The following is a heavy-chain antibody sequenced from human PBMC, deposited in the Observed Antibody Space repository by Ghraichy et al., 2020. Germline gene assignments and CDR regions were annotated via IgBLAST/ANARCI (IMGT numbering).Heavy chain of an antibody. Sequence: SQTLSLTCTVSGGSISSYYWSWIRQPPGKGLEWIGYIYYIGSTNYNPSLKSRVTISVDTSKKQFSLKLSSVTAADTAVYYCARNGLYWYFDLWGRGTLVTVSS. CDR3: ARNGLYWYFDL. CDR1: GGSISSYY. CDR2: IYYIGST. J-gene: IGHJ2*01. D-gene: IGHD2-8*01. V-gene: IGHV4-59*01.